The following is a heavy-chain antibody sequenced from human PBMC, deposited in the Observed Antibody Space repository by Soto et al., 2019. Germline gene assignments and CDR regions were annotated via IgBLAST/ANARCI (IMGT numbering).Heavy chain of an antibody. J-gene: IGHJ5*02. Sequence: ASVKVSCKVSGYTLTELSMHWVRQAPGKGLEWMGGFDPEDGETIYAQKFQGRVTMTEDTSTDTAYMELSSLRSEDTAVYYCATDKRGGYDFWSGYYYWFDPWGQGTLVTVSS. V-gene: IGHV1-24*01. D-gene: IGHD3-3*01. CDR1: GYTLTELS. CDR3: ATDKRGGYDFWSGYYYWFDP. CDR2: FDPEDGET.